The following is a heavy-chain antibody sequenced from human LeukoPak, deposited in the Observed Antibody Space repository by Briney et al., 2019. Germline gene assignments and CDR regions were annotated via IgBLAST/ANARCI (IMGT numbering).Heavy chain of an antibody. CDR1: GFTFSSYA. V-gene: IGHV3-30-3*01. J-gene: IGHJ4*02. D-gene: IGHD3-22*01. Sequence: PGRSLRLSCAASGFTFSSYAMHWVRQAPGKGLEWVAVISYDGSNKYYADSVKRRFTISRDNSKNTLYLQMNSLRAEDTAVYYCARDRGDYYDSSGPLDYWGQGTLVTVSS. CDR3: ARDRGDYYDSSGPLDY. CDR2: ISYDGSNK.